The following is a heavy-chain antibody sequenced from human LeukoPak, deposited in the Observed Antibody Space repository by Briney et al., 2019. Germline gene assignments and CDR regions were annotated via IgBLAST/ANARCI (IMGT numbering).Heavy chain of an antibody. D-gene: IGHD7-27*01. V-gene: IGHV4-34*01. J-gene: IGHJ4*02. CDR2: INHSGST. Sequence: PSETLSLTCAVYGGSFSGYYWSWIRQPPGKGLEWIGEINHSGSTNYNPSLKSRVTISVDTSKNQFSLKLSSVTAADTAVYYCARTRGLGTHYWGQGTLVTVSS. CDR1: GGSFSGYY. CDR3: ARTRGLGTHY.